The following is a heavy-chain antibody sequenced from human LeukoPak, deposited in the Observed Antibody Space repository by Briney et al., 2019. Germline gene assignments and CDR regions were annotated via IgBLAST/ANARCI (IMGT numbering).Heavy chain of an antibody. D-gene: IGHD5-12*01. CDR1: GFTFDNHA. J-gene: IGHJ4*02. CDR2: ISGNGGYT. V-gene: IGHV3-23*01. CDR3: AGGDRYEVFDY. Sequence: GGSLRLSCAASGFTFDNHAMGWVRQAPGKGLEWVSPISGNGGYTYYADSVKGRFTISRDNSKNTLYLQMNSLRADDTALYHCAGGDRYEVFDYWGQGTLATVSS.